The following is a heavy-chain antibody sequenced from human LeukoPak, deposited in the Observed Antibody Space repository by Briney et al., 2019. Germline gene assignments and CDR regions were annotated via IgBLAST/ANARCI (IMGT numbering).Heavy chain of an antibody. V-gene: IGHV4-39*01. CDR3: ASRQRYSSGWYLDY. Sequence: SETLSLTCTVSGNSISSSSYYWGWIRQPPGKGLEWIGNINYSGSTYYNPSLKSRVTMSVDTSKNQFSLKLNSVTAADTAVYYCASRQRYSSGWYLDYWGQGTLVTVSS. J-gene: IGHJ4*02. CDR1: GNSISSSSYY. D-gene: IGHD6-19*01. CDR2: INYSGST.